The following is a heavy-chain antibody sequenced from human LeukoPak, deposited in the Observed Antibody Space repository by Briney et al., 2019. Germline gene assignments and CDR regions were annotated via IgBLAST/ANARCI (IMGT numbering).Heavy chain of an antibody. CDR2: IDPNSGGT. CDR3: ARTNAFDI. V-gene: IGHV1-2*06. CDR1: GYTFTDNY. J-gene: IGHJ3*02. Sequence: ASVKVSCKASGYTFTDNYIHWVRQAPGQGLEWMGRIDPNSGGTNYAQKFQVRVTMTRDTSINTAYMELSRLRSDDTAVYYCARTNAFDIWGQGTMVTVSS.